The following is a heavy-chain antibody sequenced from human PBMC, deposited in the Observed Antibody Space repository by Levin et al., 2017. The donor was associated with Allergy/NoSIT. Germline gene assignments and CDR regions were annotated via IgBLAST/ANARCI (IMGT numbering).Heavy chain of an antibody. V-gene: IGHV3-9*01. J-gene: IGHJ3*02. Sequence: GGSLRLSCAASGFTFDDYAMHWVRQAPGKGLEWVSGISWNSGSICYADSVKGRFTISRDNAKNSLYLQMNSLRTEDTALYYCARDNIGLPDAFGIWGQGTMVIVSS. D-gene: IGHD3-10*01. CDR3: ARDNIGLPDAFGI. CDR2: ISWNSGSI. CDR1: GFTFDDYA.